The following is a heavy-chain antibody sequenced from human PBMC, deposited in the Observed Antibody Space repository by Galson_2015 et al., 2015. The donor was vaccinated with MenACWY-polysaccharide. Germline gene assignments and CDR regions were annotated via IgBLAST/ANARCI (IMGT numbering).Heavy chain of an antibody. D-gene: IGHD3-22*01. Sequence: PALVKPTQTLTLTSTFSGFSLSTSGVGVGWIRQPPGKALEWLALIYWDDDKRYSPSLKSRLTITKDTSKNQVVLTMTNMDPVDTATYYCARADSSGYYLPVGFDPWGQGTLVTVSS. V-gene: IGHV2-5*02. CDR3: ARADSSGYYLPVGFDP. J-gene: IGHJ5*02. CDR2: IYWDDDK. CDR1: GFSLSTSGVG.